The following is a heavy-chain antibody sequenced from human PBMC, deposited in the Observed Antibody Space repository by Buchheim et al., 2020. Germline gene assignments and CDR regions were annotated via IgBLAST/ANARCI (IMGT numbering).Heavy chain of an antibody. CDR2: ISAYNGNT. D-gene: IGHD2-2*01. CDR1: GYTFTSYG. V-gene: IGHV1-18*01. Sequence: QVQLVQSGAEVKKPGASVKVSCKASGYTFTSYGISWVRQAPGQGLEWMGWISAYNGNTNYAQKLQGRVTMTTDTSTRTAYMELRSLRSDDTAVYYCARSTHCISTSCYVNYYYYYGMDVWGQGTT. CDR3: ARSTHCISTSCYVNYYYYYGMDV. J-gene: IGHJ6*02.